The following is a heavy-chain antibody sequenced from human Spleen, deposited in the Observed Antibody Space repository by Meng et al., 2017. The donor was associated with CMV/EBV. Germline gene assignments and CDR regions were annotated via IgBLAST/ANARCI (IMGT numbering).Heavy chain of an antibody. Sequence: GESLKISCAASGFTFSSYEMNWVRQAPGKGLEWVSYISSSGSTIYYADSVKGRFTISRDNAKNSLYLQMNSLRAEDTAVYYCARGRYYYDSSGSASNAFDIWGQGTMVTVSS. CDR2: ISSSGSTI. CDR1: GFTFSSYE. V-gene: IGHV3-48*03. CDR3: ARGRYYYDSSGSASNAFDI. D-gene: IGHD3-22*01. J-gene: IGHJ3*02.